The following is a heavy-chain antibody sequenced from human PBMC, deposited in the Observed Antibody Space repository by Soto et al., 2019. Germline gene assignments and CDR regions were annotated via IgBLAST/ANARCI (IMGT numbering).Heavy chain of an antibody. D-gene: IGHD6-19*01. CDR3: ARDGSGWGGRYYGMDV. CDR2: IYYSGST. J-gene: IGHJ6*02. Sequence: PSETLSLTCTVSGGSISSYYWSWIRQPPGKGLEWIGYIYYSGSTNYNPSLKSRVTISVDTSKNQFSLKLSSVTAADTAVYYCARDGSGWGGRYYGMDVWGQGTTVTVSS. V-gene: IGHV4-59*01. CDR1: GGSISSYY.